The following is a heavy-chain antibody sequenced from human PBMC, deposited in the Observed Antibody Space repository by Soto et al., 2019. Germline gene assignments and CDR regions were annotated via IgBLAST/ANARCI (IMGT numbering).Heavy chain of an antibody. D-gene: IGHD4-17*01. V-gene: IGHV1-18*04. CDR1: GYTFPRYG. CDR2: IRVYNGNT. CDR3: ARKEDYGDYVDY. J-gene: IGHJ4*02. Sequence: QVQLVQSGPEVKKPGASVKVSCKASGYTFPRYGISWVRQAPGQGLEWMGWIRVYNGNTKYAQKVQDRVTMTTDTSTSTAYMELRSLRSDDTAVYYCARKEDYGDYVDYWGQGTLVTVSS.